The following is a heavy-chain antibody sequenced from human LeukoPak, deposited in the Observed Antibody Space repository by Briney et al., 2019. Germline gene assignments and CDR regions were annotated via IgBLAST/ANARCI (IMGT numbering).Heavy chain of an antibody. V-gene: IGHV3-23*01. J-gene: IGHJ4*02. CDR2: ISSSGTRT. Sequence: GSLLLSCAASGFIFSNYGMTWVRQAPGKGLEWVSTISSSGTRTYYADSVKGRFTISRDNSKNTDLQMNSLRVEDTAVYYCAKSGEGGYYHPHWGLGTLVTVSS. D-gene: IGHD6-25*01. CDR1: GFIFSNYG. CDR3: AKSGEGGYYHPH.